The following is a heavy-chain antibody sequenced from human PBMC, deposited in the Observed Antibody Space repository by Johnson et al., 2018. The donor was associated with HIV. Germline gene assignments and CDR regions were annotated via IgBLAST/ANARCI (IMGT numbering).Heavy chain of an antibody. J-gene: IGHJ3*02. D-gene: IGHD5-18*01. CDR2: ISYDGSNK. CDR1: GFTFSSYA. CDR3: ARCSHADTAMADAFDI. V-gene: IGHV3-30*14. Sequence: VQLVESGGGVVQPGRSLRLSCAASGFTFSSYAMHWVRQAPGKGLEWVAVISYDGSNKYYADSVKGRFTISRDNSKNTLYLQMNSRRAEDTAVYYCARCSHADTAMADAFDIWGQGTMVTVSS.